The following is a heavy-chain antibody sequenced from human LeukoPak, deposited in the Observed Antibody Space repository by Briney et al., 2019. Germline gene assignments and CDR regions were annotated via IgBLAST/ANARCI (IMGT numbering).Heavy chain of an antibody. J-gene: IGHJ4*02. CDR1: QFIFSSYS. CDR3: APSSDFGVSIPY. V-gene: IGHV3-21*06. D-gene: IGHD3-3*01. CDR2: ISSGSDYI. Sequence: PGGSLRLSCAASQFIFSSYSMNWVRQAPGKGLEWVSSISSGSDYIYYADSVKGRFTISRDNANNSLYPQMNSLRAEDTAMYYCAPSSDFGVSIPYWGQGSLVTVSS.